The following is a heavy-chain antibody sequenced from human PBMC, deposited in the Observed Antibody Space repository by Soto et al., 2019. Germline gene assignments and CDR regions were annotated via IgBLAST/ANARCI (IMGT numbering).Heavy chain of an antibody. D-gene: IGHD5-12*01. J-gene: IGHJ4*02. Sequence: QVQLEQSGAEVKKPGSSVKVSCKGSGGTFNNFVISWVRQAPGQGLEWMGGIIPNFGTTNYAQKFQGKVTITADETTRTSYLELRGLTSDDTSVYYCARDLGGEATIRFWGQGTLVTVSS. V-gene: IGHV1-69*01. CDR1: GGTFNNFV. CDR2: IIPNFGTT. CDR3: ARDLGGEATIRF.